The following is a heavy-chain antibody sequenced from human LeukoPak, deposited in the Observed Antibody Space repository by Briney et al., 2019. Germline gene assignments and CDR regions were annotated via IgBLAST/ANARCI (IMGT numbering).Heavy chain of an antibody. D-gene: IGHD6-13*01. CDR1: GYTFTSYD. CDR3: ARGVIAAAGTDWFDP. CDR2: MNPNSGNT. V-gene: IGHV1-8*01. Sequence: GASVKVSCKASGYTFTSYDINWVRQATGQGLEWMGWMNPNSGNTGYAQKFQGRVTMTRNTSISTAYMELSSLRSEDTAVYYCARGVIAAAGTDWFDPWGQGTLATVSS. J-gene: IGHJ5*02.